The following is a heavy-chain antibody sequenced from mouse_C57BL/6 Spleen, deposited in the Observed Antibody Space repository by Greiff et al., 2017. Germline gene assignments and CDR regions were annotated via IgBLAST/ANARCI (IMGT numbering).Heavy chain of an antibody. CDR2: IHPNSGST. V-gene: IGHV1-64*01. D-gene: IGHD3-2*02. CDR3: ARRGSSGFPMDY. CDR1: GYTFTSYW. Sequence: QVQLQQSGAELVKPGASVKLSCKASGYTFTSYWMHWVKQRPGQGLEWIGMIHPNSGSTNYNEKFKSKATLTVDKSSSTAYMQLSSLTSEDSAVYYCARRGSSGFPMDYWGQGTSVTVSS. J-gene: IGHJ4*01.